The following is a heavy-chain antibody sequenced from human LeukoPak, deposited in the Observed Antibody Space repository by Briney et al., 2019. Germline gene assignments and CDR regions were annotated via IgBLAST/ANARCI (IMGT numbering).Heavy chain of an antibody. J-gene: IGHJ4*02. CDR1: GFTFSSYS. Sequence: PGGSLRLSCAASGFTFSSYSMHWVRQAPGKGLEWVAVISNDRSNKYYADSVKGRFTISRDNSKNTLYLQMNSLRAEDTAVYYCAEVSVYDIWPSSYDAFDYWGQGTLVTVSS. V-gene: IGHV3-30*18. CDR3: AEVSVYDIWPSSYDAFDY. D-gene: IGHD3-9*01. CDR2: ISNDRSNK.